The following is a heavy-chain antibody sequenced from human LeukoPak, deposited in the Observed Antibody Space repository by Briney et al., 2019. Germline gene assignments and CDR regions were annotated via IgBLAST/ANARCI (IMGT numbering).Heavy chain of an antibody. CDR1: QFY. J-gene: IGHJ4*02. Sequence: GGSLRLSCAASQFYMNWVRQAPGKGLEWVSTIYSGGSTYYADSVKGRFIISRDNSKNSLYLQMNSLRSDDTALYYCARESESSGWYDYWGQGTLVTVSS. CDR3: ARESESSGWYDY. V-gene: IGHV3-53*05. CDR2: IYSGGST. D-gene: IGHD6-19*01.